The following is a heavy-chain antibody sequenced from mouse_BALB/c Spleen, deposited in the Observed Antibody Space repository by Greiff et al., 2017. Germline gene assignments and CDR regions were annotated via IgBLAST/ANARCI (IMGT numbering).Heavy chain of an antibody. CDR2: INPSNGRT. CDR1: GYTFTSYW. V-gene: IGHV1S81*02. CDR3: ASSPSTMSTARGAWFAY. Sequence: QVQLQQPGAELVKPGASVKLSCKASGYTFTSYWMHWVKQRPGQGLEWIGEINPSNGRTNYNEKFKSKATLTVDKSSSTAYMQLSSMTSEDSAVYYCASSPSTMSTARGAWFAYWGQGTLVTVSA. D-gene: IGHD2-4*01. J-gene: IGHJ3*01.